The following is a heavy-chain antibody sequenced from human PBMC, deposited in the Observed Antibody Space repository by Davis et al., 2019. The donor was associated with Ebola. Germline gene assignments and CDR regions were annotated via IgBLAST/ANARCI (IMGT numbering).Heavy chain of an antibody. V-gene: IGHV1-69*06. CDR1: GGTFSSYA. CDR2: IIPIFGTA. J-gene: IGHJ4*02. Sequence: AASVKVSCKASGGTFSSYAISWVRQAPGQGLEWMGRIIPIFGTANYAQKFQGRVTITADKSTSTAYMELSSLRSEDTAVYYCARGGVGTTIDYWGQGTLVTVSS. D-gene: IGHD1-1*01. CDR3: ARGGVGTTIDY.